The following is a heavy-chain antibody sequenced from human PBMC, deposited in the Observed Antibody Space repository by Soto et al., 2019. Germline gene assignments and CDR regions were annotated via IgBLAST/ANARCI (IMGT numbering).Heavy chain of an antibody. V-gene: IGHV1-18*01. CDR2: ISAYNGNT. CDR1: GYTFTSYG. Sequence: ASVKVSCKASGYTFTSYGISWVRQAPGQGLEWMGWISAYNGNTNYAQKLQGRVTMTTDTSTSTAYMELRSLRSDDTAAYYCARGVLMVYYYYMDVWGKGTTVTVSS. CDR3: ARGVLMVYYYYMDV. D-gene: IGHD2-8*01. J-gene: IGHJ6*03.